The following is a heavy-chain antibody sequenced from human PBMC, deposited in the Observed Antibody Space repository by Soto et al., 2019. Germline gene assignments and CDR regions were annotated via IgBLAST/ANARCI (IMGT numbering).Heavy chain of an antibody. D-gene: IGHD6-25*01. CDR3: ARGIAALDY. J-gene: IGHJ4*02. CDR1: GGSISSYY. V-gene: IGHV4-59*01. Sequence: SETLSLTCTVSGGSISSYYWSWIRQPPGKGLEWIGYIYYSGSTNYNPSLKSRVTISVDTSRNQFSLKLSSVTAADTAVYYCARGIAALDYWGQGTLVTVSS. CDR2: IYYSGST.